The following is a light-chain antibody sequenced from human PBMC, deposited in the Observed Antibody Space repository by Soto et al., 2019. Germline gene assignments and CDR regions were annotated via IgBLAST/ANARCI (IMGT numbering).Light chain of an antibody. CDR1: QSLLHSNGYNY. CDR2: LGS. V-gene: IGKV2-28*01. Sequence: DIVMTQSPLSLPVTPGEPASISCRSSQSLLHSNGYNYLDWYLQKPGQSPQLLIYLGSNRASGVPDRFSGSGSGTDFTLKISRVEAEDVGLYYCIQALQTALTFGQGTRLEIK. J-gene: IGKJ5*01. CDR3: IQALQTALT.